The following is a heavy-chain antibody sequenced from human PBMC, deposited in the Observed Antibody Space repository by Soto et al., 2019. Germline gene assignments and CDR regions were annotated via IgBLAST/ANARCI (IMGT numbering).Heavy chain of an antibody. CDR3: ARGPSSGSPRSLPYLRAMDL. J-gene: IGHJ6*02. Sequence: ASVKVSCKASGYNFDYYIHWVRQAPGQGLEWMGWINPNSGGTNYEQNFKGRVAMTRDKSITTAYMELSRLKYEDTAVYYCARGPSSGSPRSLPYLRAMDLWGQGTSVAVYS. V-gene: IGHV1-2*02. CDR2: INPNSGGT. CDR1: GYNFDYY. D-gene: IGHD1-26*01.